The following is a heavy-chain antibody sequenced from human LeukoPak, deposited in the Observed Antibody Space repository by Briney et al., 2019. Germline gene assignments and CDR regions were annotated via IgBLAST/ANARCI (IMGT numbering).Heavy chain of an antibody. J-gene: IGHJ6*02. V-gene: IGHV3-30*18. CDR2: ISYDGSNK. D-gene: IGHD3-10*01. CDR1: GFTFSSYG. CDR3: AKELRRVRGVDYYYGMDV. Sequence: GGSLRLSCAASGFTFSSYGMHWVRQAPGKGLEWVAVISYDGSNKYYADSVKGRFTISRDNSKNTLYLQMNSLRAEDTAVYYCAKELRRVRGVDYYYGMDVWGQGTTVTVSS.